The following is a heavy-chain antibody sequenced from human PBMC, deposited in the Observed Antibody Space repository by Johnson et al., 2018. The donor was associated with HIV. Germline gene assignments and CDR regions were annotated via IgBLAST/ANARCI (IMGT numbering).Heavy chain of an antibody. V-gene: IGHV3-20*04. J-gene: IGHJ3*02. D-gene: IGHD1-26*01. CDR3: AKGLGRYYEAFDI. CDR2: INWNGVRT. CDR1: GFTFDDYG. Sequence: VQLVESGGGVVQPGGSLRLSCAAAGFTFDDYGISWVRQAPGKGLEWVSGINWNGVRTGYLDSMKGRFTISRDNSKNTLYLQMNSLRVEDTAVYYCAKGLGRYYEAFDIWGQGTMVTVSS.